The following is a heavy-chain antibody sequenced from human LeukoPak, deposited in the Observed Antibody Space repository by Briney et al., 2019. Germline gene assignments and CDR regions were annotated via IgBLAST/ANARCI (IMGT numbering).Heavy chain of an antibody. CDR3: ARISIVVVPAYFDY. J-gene: IGHJ4*02. D-gene: IGHD2-2*01. V-gene: IGHV4-39*01. CDR2: IYYSGST. CDR1: GGSISSSSYQ. Sequence: PSETLSLTCTVSGGSISSSSYQWGWIRQPPGKGLEWLGSIYYSGSTYYHPSLKSRVTVSVDTSKNQFSLKLSSVTAADTAVYYCARISIVVVPAYFDYWGQGTLVTVSS.